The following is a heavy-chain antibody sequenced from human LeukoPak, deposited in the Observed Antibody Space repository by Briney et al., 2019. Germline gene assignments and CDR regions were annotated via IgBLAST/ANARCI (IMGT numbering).Heavy chain of an antibody. D-gene: IGHD5-12*01. J-gene: IGHJ4*02. Sequence: GGSLRLSCAASGFSFSNHAMSWVRQAPGKGLERVSAVRGSGGDTYYADSVKGRFTMSRDNSKNTLYLQMNSLRAEDTARYYCAKTSRVNSNYDSPFDYWGQGTLVIVSS. V-gene: IGHV3-23*01. CDR2: VRGSGGDT. CDR3: AKTSRVNSNYDSPFDY. CDR1: GFSFSNHA.